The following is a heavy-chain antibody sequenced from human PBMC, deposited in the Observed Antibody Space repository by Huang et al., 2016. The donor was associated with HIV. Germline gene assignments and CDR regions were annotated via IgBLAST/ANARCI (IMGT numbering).Heavy chain of an antibody. CDR3: ARYRLTGTFLDS. D-gene: IGHD3-9*01. CDR2: INTKTGKP. V-gene: IGHV7-4-1*02. J-gene: IGHJ4*02. Sequence: QVQLVQSGSELRKPGASVKVSCKASGYTFTTYSLIWVRKAPGQGLGWLGGINTKTGKPTYAQGFTGRFVFSLDTTVNTAYLQISSLKTDDTAKYFCARYRLTGTFLDSWGQGTQVTVSS. CDR1: GYTFTTYS.